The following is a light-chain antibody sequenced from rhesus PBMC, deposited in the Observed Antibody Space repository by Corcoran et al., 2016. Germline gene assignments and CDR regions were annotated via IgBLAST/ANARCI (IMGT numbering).Light chain of an antibody. J-gene: IGKJ1*01. Sequence: DIQMTQSPSSLSASVGDTVTITCRASQGISGWLVWYQQKPGKAPKLLIYKASILQSGVPSRCSGSGSGTDFTLPITTLQSEDFATYYCQQYPSRPWTFGQGTKVEIK. CDR2: KAS. CDR3: QQYPSRPWT. V-gene: IGKV1-22*01. CDR1: QGISGW.